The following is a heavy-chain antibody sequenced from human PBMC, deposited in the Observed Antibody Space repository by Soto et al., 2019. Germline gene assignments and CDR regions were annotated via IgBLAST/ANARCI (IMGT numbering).Heavy chain of an antibody. CDR1: GGTFSSYP. CDR2: IIPIFGTA. V-gene: IGHV1-69*13. J-gene: IGHJ6*02. CDR3: ARGGSYYGMDV. Sequence: SVKVSCKCSGGTFSSYPISWVRQAPGQGLEWMGGIIPIFGTANYAQKFQGRVTITADESTSTAYMELSSLRSEDTAVYYCARGGSYYGMDVWGQGTTVTVSS.